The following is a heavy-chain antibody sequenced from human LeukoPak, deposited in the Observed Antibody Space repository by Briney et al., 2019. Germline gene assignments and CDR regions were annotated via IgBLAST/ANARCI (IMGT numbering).Heavy chain of an antibody. CDR2: ISSSSSPI. V-gene: IGHV3-48*04. CDR3: ASQFAVGLRTDY. J-gene: IGHJ4*02. Sequence: GGSLRLFCAASGFTLSSYSMNWVRQAPGKGLEWVSFISSSSSPIYYADSVKGRFTISRDNAKNSLYLQMNSLRAEDTAVYYCASQFAVGLRTDYWGQGTLVTVSS. CDR1: GFTLSSYS. D-gene: IGHD4-23*01.